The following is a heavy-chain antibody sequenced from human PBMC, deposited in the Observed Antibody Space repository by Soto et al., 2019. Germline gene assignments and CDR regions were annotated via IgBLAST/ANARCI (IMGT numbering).Heavy chain of an antibody. V-gene: IGHV3-23*01. CDR3: AKGSHSVWYRSGWDYFDY. Sequence: PGGSLRLSCAASGFTFTSYAMSGVRQAPGKGLEWVSAISGSGGSTYYADSVKGQFTISRDNSKNTLYLQLNSLRAEDTAVYYCAKGSHSVWYRSGWDYFDYWGQGTLVTVSS. CDR2: ISGSGGST. J-gene: IGHJ4*02. CDR1: GFTFTSYA. D-gene: IGHD6-19*01.